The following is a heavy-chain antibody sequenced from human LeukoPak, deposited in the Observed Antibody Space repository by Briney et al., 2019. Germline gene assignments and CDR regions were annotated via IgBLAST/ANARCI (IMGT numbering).Heavy chain of an antibody. CDR1: GGSISSGDYS. J-gene: IGHJ6*02. Sequence: SETLSLTCIVSGGSISSGDYSWSWIRQHPGKGLKWIGYIYNSGSTYYNPSLKRRINISVDTSKNQFSLKLSSVTAADTAVYYCARAYDTRGAYGMDVWGQGTTVTVSS. CDR3: ARAYDTRGAYGMDV. CDR2: IYNSGST. D-gene: IGHD3-22*01. V-gene: IGHV4-31*03.